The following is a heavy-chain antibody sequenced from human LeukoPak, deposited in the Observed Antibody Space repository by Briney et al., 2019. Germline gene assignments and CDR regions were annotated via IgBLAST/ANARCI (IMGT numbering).Heavy chain of an antibody. V-gene: IGHV3-74*01. J-gene: IGHJ4*02. D-gene: IGHD3-22*01. Sequence: GGSLRLSCAASGFTFSSYWMHWVRQAPGKGLVWVSRINSDGSSTSYADSVKGRFTISRDNAKNTLYLQMNSLRVEDTAVYYCARGEYYYDSSGYYFGWGQGTLVTVSS. CDR3: ARGEYYYDSSGYYFG. CDR1: GFTFSSYW. CDR2: INSDGSST.